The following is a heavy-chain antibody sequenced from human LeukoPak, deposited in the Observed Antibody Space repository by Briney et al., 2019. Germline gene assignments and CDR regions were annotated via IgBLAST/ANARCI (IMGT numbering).Heavy chain of an antibody. CDR2: IITNNANSGGT. CDR3: ARDSPTTYYDFWSGYWGTETYYFDY. J-gene: IGHJ4*02. D-gene: IGHD3-3*01. Sequence: ASVKVSCKASGYTFTGYNIHWVRQAPGQGLEWMGRIITNNANSGGTNYAQKFQGRVTMTRDTSISTAYMELSRLRSDDTAVYYCARDSPTTYYDFWSGYWGTETYYFDYWGQGTLVTVSS. V-gene: IGHV1-2*06. CDR1: GYTFTGYN.